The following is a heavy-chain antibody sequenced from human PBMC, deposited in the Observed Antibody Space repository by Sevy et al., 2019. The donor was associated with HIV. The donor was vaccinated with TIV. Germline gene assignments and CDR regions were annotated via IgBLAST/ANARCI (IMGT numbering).Heavy chain of an antibody. CDR1: GFTFSSYA. V-gene: IGHV3-30-3*01. J-gene: IGHJ4*02. Sequence: GGFLRLSCAASGFTFSSYAMHWVRQAPGKGLEWVAVISYDGSNKYYADSVKGRFTISRDNSKNTLYLQMNSLRAEDTAVYYCARGLDYYGSGGIYWGQGTLVTVSS. CDR2: ISYDGSNK. D-gene: IGHD3-10*01. CDR3: ARGLDYYGSGGIY.